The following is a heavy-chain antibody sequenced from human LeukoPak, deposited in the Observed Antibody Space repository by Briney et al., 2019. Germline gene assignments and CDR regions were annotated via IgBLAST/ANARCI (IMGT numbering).Heavy chain of an antibody. CDR2: MNPNSGKT. Sequence: ASVKVSCKASGYTFTSYDLNWVRQATGQGLEWVGWMNPNSGKTGYAQKFQGRVTMTRNTSISTAYVELSSLRSEDTAVYYCARAGIPGYCTNVTCSNWLDPWGQGTLVTVSS. D-gene: IGHD2-8*01. V-gene: IGHV1-8*01. CDR3: ARAGIPGYCTNVTCSNWLDP. CDR1: GYTFTSYD. J-gene: IGHJ5*02.